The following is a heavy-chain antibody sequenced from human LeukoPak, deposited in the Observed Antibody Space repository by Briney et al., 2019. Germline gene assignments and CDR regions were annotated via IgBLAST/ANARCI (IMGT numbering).Heavy chain of an antibody. Sequence: IPSETLSLTCTVSGGSIGSYCWSWIRQPPGKGLEWIGYIYYSGSTNYNPSLKSRVTISVDTSKNQFSLKLSSVTAADTAVYYCARARSYSLLRSTKNAFDIWGQGTMVTVSS. D-gene: IGHD1-26*01. J-gene: IGHJ3*02. CDR1: GGSIGSYC. V-gene: IGHV4-59*01. CDR2: IYYSGST. CDR3: ARARSYSLLRSTKNAFDI.